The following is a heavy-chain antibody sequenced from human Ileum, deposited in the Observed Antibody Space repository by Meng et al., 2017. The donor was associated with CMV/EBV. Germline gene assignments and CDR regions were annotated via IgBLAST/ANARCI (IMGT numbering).Heavy chain of an antibody. CDR2: RRYDESNK. J-gene: IGHJ6*02. D-gene: IGHD2-2*01. Sequence: GRKWGGQAPGKGREGGAVRRYDESNKNYADSGKGGFTITRDKYKNTLYLQMNSLRAEDTAVYYCARDLRYCSRTSCQPDYYYGMDVWGQGTTVTVSS. CDR1: G. V-gene: IGHV3-30*02. CDR3: ARDLRYCSRTSCQPDYYYGMDV.